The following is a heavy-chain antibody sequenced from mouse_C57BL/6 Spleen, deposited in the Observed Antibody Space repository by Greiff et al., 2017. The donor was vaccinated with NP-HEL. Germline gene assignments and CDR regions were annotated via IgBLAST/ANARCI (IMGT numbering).Heavy chain of an antibody. Sequence: LQESGPELVKPGASVKISCKASGYAFSSSWMNWVKQRPGKGLEWIGRIYPGDGDTNYNGKFKGKATLTADKSSSTAYMLLSSLPSEDSAVYFCARPLYYSGSSYCAMDYWGQGTSVTVSS. J-gene: IGHJ4*01. D-gene: IGHD1-1*01. CDR3: ARPLYYSGSSYCAMDY. CDR1: GYAFSSSW. V-gene: IGHV1-82*01. CDR2: IYPGDGDT.